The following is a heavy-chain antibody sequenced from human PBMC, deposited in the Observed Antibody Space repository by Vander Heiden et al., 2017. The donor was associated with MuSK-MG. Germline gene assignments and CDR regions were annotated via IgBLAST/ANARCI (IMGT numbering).Heavy chain of an antibody. D-gene: IGHD4-4*01. CDR3: ARETTVTSYYYYYYMDV. Sequence: QVQLQESGPGLVKPSETLSLTCTVSGGSISSYYWSWIRQPPGKGLEWIGYIYYSGSTNYNTSLKRRVTISVDTSKNQFSLKMSSVTAADTAVYYCARETTVTSYYYYYYMDVWGKGTTVTVSS. CDR1: GGSISSYY. V-gene: IGHV4-59*01. CDR2: IYYSGST. J-gene: IGHJ6*03.